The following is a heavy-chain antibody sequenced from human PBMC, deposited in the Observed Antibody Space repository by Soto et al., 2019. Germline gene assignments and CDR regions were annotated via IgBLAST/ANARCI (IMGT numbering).Heavy chain of an antibody. CDR1: GFTFSGSA. V-gene: IGHV3-73*01. J-gene: IGHJ3*02. Sequence: GGSLRLSCAASGFTFSGSAMHWVRQASGKGLEWVGRIRSKANSYATAYAASVKGRVTISRDDSKNTAYLQMNSLKTEDTAVYSYTRHKSPFLGWLPLPAFDIWVQVTMFTVAS. D-gene: IGHD3-3*02. CDR3: TRHKSPFLGWLPLPAFDI. CDR2: IRSKANSYAT.